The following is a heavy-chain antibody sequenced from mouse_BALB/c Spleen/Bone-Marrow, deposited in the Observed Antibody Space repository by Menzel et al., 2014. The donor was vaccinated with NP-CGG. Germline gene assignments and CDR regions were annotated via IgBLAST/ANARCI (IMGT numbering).Heavy chain of an antibody. J-gene: IGHJ4*01. D-gene: IGHD2-4*01. CDR1: GYTFTSYY. Sequence: QVQLKQSGAELVKPGASVKLSCKASGYTFTSYYIHWVKQRPGQGLEWIGWIYPGNVNTKYNEKFKGKATLTADKSSSTAYMQLSSLTSEDSAVYFCARGGMITENYAMDYWGQGTSVTVSS. V-gene: IGHV1S56*01. CDR3: ARGGMITENYAMDY. CDR2: IYPGNVNT.